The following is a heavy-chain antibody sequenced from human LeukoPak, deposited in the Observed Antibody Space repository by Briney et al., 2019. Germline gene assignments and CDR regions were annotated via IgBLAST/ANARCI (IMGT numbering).Heavy chain of an antibody. CDR1: GGSFSGYY. J-gene: IGHJ5*02. Sequence: PSETLSLTCAVYGGSFSGYYWSWIRQPPGKGLEWIGEINHSGSTNYNPSLKSRVTISVDTSKNQFSLKLSSVTAADTAVYYCAREQYDFWSGPTNWFDPWGQGTLVTVSS. D-gene: IGHD3-3*01. V-gene: IGHV4-34*01. CDR3: AREQYDFWSGPTNWFDP. CDR2: INHSGST.